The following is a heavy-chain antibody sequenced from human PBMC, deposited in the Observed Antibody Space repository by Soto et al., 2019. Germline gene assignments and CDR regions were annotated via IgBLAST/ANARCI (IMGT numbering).Heavy chain of an antibody. J-gene: IGHJ2*01. CDR1: GFTFSSYA. D-gene: IGHD4-17*01. V-gene: IGHV3-23*01. CDR3: AKDRYRSTTVTIGSYWYFDL. Sequence: EVQLLESGGGLVQPGGSLRLSCAASGFTFSSYAMSWVRQAPGKGLEWVSAISGSGGSTYYADSVKGRFTISRDNSKNTLYLQMNSRRAEDTAVYYCAKDRYRSTTVTIGSYWYFDLWGRGTLVTVSS. CDR2: ISGSGGST.